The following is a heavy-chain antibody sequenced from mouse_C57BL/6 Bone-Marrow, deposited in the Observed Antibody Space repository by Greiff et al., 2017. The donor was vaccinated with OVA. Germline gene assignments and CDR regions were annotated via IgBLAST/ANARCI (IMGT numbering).Heavy chain of an antibody. D-gene: IGHD2-3*01. J-gene: IGHJ1*03. CDR3: ARRDGYLWYFDV. Sequence: EVQLQQSGPELVKPGASVKISCKASGYTFTDYYMNWVKQSHGKSLEWIGDINPNNGGTSYNQKFKGKATLTVDKSSSTAYMELRSLTSEDSAVYYCARRDGYLWYFDVWGTGTTVTVSS. V-gene: IGHV1-26*01. CDR2: INPNNGGT. CDR1: GYTFTDYY.